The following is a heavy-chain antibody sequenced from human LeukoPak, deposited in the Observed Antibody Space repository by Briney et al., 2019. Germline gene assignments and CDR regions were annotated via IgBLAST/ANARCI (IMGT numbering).Heavy chain of an antibody. Sequence: SGGSLRLSCAASGFTFSSYGMHWVRQAPGKGLEWVAVIWYDGSNKYYADSVKGRFTISRDNSKNTLYLQMNSLRAEDTAVYYCAREEWELPHAFDIWGQGTMVTVSS. J-gene: IGHJ3*02. D-gene: IGHD1-26*01. CDR1: GFTFSSYG. V-gene: IGHV3-33*01. CDR3: AREEWELPHAFDI. CDR2: IWYDGSNK.